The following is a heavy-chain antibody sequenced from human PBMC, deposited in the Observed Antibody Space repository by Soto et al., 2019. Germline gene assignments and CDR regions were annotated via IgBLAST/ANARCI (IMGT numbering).Heavy chain of an antibody. J-gene: IGHJ6*03. CDR2: ISGSGGST. Sequence: GGSLRLSCAASGFTFSSYAMSWVRQAPGKGLEWVSAISGSGGSTYYADSVKGRFTISRDNSKNTLYLQMNSLRAEDTAVYYCAKDNADSTRYVRSYYYYYMDVWGKGTTVTVSS. CDR3: AKDNADSTRYVRSYYYYYMDV. D-gene: IGHD4-17*01. CDR1: GFTFSSYA. V-gene: IGHV3-23*01.